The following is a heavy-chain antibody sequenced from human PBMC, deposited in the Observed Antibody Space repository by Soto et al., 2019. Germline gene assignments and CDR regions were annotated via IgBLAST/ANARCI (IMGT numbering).Heavy chain of an antibody. J-gene: IGHJ5*02. CDR1: GVTFSSYA. CDR2: VSRAGTYT. D-gene: IGHD3-16*01. V-gene: IGHV3-23*01. CDR3: VKYTVTEDLGES. Sequence: EVQLLESGGDVVRPGWSLRLSCAASGVTFSSYAMGWVRQAPGKGLEWVAGVSRAGTYTFYADSVRARFSISRDNSRDTVDLYMNALRGDDTAVYFCVKYTVTEDLGESWGQGTLVSVSS.